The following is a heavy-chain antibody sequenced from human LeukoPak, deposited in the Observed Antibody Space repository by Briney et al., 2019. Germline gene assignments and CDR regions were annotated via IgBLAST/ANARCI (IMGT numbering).Heavy chain of an antibody. CDR2: ISGSGAGV. CDR3: AKVRYVGYYFDY. CDR1: GFTFSNYA. D-gene: IGHD3-9*01. Sequence: GGSLRLSCAASGFTFSNYAMNWVRQAPGKGLEGVSGISGSGAGVYYADSVKGRFTISRDNSPNTLYLQMNSLRAEDTAVYYCAKVRYVGYYFDYWGQGTLVTVSP. J-gene: IGHJ4*02. V-gene: IGHV3-23*01.